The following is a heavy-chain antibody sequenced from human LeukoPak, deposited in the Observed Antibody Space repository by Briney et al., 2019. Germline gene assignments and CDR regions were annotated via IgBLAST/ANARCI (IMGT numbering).Heavy chain of an antibody. CDR1: GFTFSSYA. CDR3: ARASGLTYFFDY. V-gene: IGHV3-23*01. CDR2: IFGSGGST. Sequence: GGSLRLSCAASGFTFSSYAMYWVRQAPGKGLEWVSGIFGSGGSTHYADSVKGRFTISRDNAKNSLYLQMNSLRAEDTAVYYCARASGLTYFFDYWGQGTLVTVSS. D-gene: IGHD3/OR15-3a*01. J-gene: IGHJ4*02.